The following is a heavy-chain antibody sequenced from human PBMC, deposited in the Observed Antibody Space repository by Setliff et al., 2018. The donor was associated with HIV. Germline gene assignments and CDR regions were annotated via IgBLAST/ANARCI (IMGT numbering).Heavy chain of an antibody. V-gene: IGHV1-69*05. Sequence: SVKVSCKASGGTFSSYAISWVRQAPGQGLEWMGGIIPIFGTANYAQKFQGRVTITMDKSTSTVYMELRSRRSEDTAVYYCARDHDSSAYTYFDYWGQGTLVTVSS. CDR3: ARDHDSSAYTYFDY. CDR1: GGTFSSYA. CDR2: IIPIFGTA. J-gene: IGHJ4*02. D-gene: IGHD3-22*01.